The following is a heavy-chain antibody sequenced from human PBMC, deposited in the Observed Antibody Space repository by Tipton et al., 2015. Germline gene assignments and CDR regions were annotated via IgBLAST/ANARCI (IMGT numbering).Heavy chain of an antibody. J-gene: IGHJ4*02. Sequence: TLSLTCTVSGGSITTYYWTWIRQPPGKGLEWIGYISYSGTTNYNPSLNNRVTISAGTSRNQFSLRLTSVTTADTAVYYCARSRYTVTPDSWGQGTLVTVSS. D-gene: IGHD4-17*01. CDR2: ISYSGTT. V-gene: IGHV4-59*01. CDR3: ARSRYTVTPDS. CDR1: GGSITTYY.